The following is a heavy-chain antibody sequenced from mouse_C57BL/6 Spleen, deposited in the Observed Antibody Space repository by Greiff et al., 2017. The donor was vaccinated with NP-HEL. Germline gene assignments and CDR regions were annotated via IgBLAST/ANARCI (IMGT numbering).Heavy chain of an antibody. CDR2: IDPEDGDT. Sequence: EVQLQQSGAELVRPGASVKLSCTASGFNIKDYYMHWVKQRPEQGLEWIGRIDPEDGDTEYAPKFQGKATMTADTSSNTAYLQLSSLTSEDTSVYYCTTSDGSSWYFDVWGTGTTVTVSS. V-gene: IGHV14-1*01. CDR1: GFNIKDYY. D-gene: IGHD1-1*01. CDR3: TTSDGSSWYFDV. J-gene: IGHJ1*03.